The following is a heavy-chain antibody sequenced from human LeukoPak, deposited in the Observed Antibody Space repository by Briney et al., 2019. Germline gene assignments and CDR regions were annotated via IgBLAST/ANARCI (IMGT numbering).Heavy chain of an antibody. J-gene: IGHJ4*02. D-gene: IGHD4-17*01. CDR2: ISGSGGST. Sequence: GGSLRLSCAASGFTFSSYAMSWVRQAPGKGLEWVSAISGSGGSTYYADSVKGRFTISRDDSKNTLYLQMNSLRAEDTAVYYCAKDLDYGDYPDYWGQGTLVTVSS. CDR1: GFTFSSYA. V-gene: IGHV3-23*01. CDR3: AKDLDYGDYPDY.